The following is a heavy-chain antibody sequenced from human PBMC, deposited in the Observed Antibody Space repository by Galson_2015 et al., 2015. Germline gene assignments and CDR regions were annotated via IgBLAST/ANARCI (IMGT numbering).Heavy chain of an antibody. CDR1: GFTFSDYA. Sequence: SLRLSCAASGFTFSDYAMNWVRQAPGKGLEWVSAISTGGTTYYADSVKGRFSISRDNSKSMLYLQMNSLRAEETAVYYCAKDHKGTAIVFGDHSVTDYHYMDVWGNGTAVIVSS. CDR3: AKDHKGTAIVFGDHSVTDYHYMDV. V-gene: IGHV3-23*01. D-gene: IGHD3-16*01. J-gene: IGHJ6*03. CDR2: ISTGGTT.